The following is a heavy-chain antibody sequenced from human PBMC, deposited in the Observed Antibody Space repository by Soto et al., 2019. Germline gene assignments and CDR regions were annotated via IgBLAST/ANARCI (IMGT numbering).Heavy chain of an antibody. CDR2: ISGSGGRT. J-gene: IGHJ4*02. Sequence: GGSLRLSCAASGFTFSSYAMSWVRQAPGKGLEWVSGISGSGGRTYYADSVKGRFTISRDNSKNTLYLQVNSLRVEDTAVYYCAKDYCIGGSCYWTDERGQGTPVTVSS. V-gene: IGHV3-23*01. CDR3: AKDYCIGGSCYWTDE. CDR1: GFTFSSYA. D-gene: IGHD2-15*01.